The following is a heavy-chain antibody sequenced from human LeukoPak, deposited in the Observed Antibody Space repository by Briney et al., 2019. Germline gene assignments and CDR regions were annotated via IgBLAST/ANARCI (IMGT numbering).Heavy chain of an antibody. CDR2: ISYDGSNK. CDR3: AREEAVAGHHPLDY. V-gene: IGHV3-30-3*01. Sequence: PGGSLRLSCAASGFTFSSYAMHWVRQAPGKGLEWVAVISYDGSNKYYADSVKGRFTISRDNSKNTLYLHMNSLRAEDTAVYYCAREEAVAGHHPLDYWGQGTLVTVSS. J-gene: IGHJ4*02. CDR1: GFTFSSYA. D-gene: IGHD6-19*01.